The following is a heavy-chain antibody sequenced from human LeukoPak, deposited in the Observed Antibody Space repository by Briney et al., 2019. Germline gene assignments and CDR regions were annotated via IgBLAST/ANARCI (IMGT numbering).Heavy chain of an antibody. CDR1: GXTFSNYA. Sequence: PGGSLRLSCAASGXTFSNYAMSWVRQAPGKGLEWVSVLSNGGTNTYYADSVKGRFTISRDNSKNTLYLQMNSLRAEDTAVYYCAKFSGDSSSPLWGQGTTVTVSS. D-gene: IGHD6-6*01. V-gene: IGHV3-23*01. CDR3: AKFSGDSSSPL. J-gene: IGHJ6*01. CDR2: LSNGGTNT.